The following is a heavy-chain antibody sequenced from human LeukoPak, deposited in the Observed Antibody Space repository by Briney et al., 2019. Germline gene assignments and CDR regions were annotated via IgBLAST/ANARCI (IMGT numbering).Heavy chain of an antibody. J-gene: IGHJ4*02. CDR2: IIPILGIA. CDR1: GYTFTGYY. CDR3: ARAELNYDILTGQPFDY. D-gene: IGHD3-9*01. V-gene: IGHV1-69*04. Sequence: GASVKISCRASGYTFTGYYMHWVRQAPGQGLEWMGRIIPILGIANYAQKFQGRVTITADKSTSTAYMELSSLRSEDTAVYYCARAELNYDILTGQPFDYWGQGTLVTVSS.